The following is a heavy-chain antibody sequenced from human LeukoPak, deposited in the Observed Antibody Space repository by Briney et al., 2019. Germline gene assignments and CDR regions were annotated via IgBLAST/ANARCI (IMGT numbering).Heavy chain of an antibody. CDR1: GGSISSSSCY. J-gene: IGHJ4*02. Sequence: SETLSLTCTVSGGSISSSSCYWGWIRQPPGKGLEWIGSIYYSGSTYYNPSLKSRVTISVDTSKNQFSLKLSSVTAADTAVYYCARLGDGYNIYYFDYWGQGTLVTVSS. D-gene: IGHD5-24*01. CDR3: ARLGDGYNIYYFDY. V-gene: IGHV4-39*01. CDR2: IYYSGST.